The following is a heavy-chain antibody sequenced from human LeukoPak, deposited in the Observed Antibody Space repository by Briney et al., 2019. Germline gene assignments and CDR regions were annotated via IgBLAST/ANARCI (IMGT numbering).Heavy chain of an antibody. CDR1: GGSISSGSYY. CDR2: IYTIAST. D-gene: IGHD3-22*01. Sequence: PSQTLSLTCTVSGGSISSGSYYWIWIRQPAGKGLEWIGRIYTIASTNDNPSIKTRVTISVATSKKQFSLKLSSGTAADTAVYYCARHESPYDSSGYYSSFDYWGQGTLVTVSS. J-gene: IGHJ4*02. V-gene: IGHV4-61*02. CDR3: ARHESPYDSSGYYSSFDY.